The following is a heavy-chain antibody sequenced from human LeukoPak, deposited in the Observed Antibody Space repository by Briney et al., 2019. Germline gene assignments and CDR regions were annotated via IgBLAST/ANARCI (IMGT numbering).Heavy chain of an antibody. V-gene: IGHV4-39*01. D-gene: IGHD2-2*01. CDR1: GVSIRSSYY. CDR2: IYYSGST. CDR3: AGQLLSWFDP. Sequence: SETLSLTCTVSGVSIRSSYYWGWIRQPPGEGLGWIGSIYYSGSTYYNPSLKSRVTISVDTSKNQFSLKLSSVTAADTAVYYCAGQLLSWFDPWGQGTLVTVSS. J-gene: IGHJ5*02.